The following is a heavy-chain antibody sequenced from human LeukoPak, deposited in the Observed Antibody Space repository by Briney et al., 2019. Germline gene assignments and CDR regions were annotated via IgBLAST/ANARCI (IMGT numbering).Heavy chain of an antibody. Sequence: SETLSLTCTVSGGSNSYYYWTWIRQPAGKGLEWIGRISSSRTTNYTPSLRSRVTLSLDMSENQFSLKLSSVTAADTAVYFCAREGCSGGVCYFDYWGRGTLVTVSS. D-gene: IGHD2-15*01. CDR1: GGSNSYYY. J-gene: IGHJ4*02. V-gene: IGHV4-4*07. CDR2: ISSSRTT. CDR3: AREGCSGGVCYFDY.